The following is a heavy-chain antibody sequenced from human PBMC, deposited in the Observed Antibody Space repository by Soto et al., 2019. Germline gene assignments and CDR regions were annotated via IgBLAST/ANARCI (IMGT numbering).Heavy chain of an antibody. D-gene: IGHD2-2*01. J-gene: IGHJ4*02. Sequence: PGGSLRLSCAASGFTVTTNYMNWVRQAPGKGLEWVSSISSSSSYIYYADSVKGRFTISRDNAKNSLYLQMNSLRAEDTAVYYCARGPPRYCSSTSCYGYWGLGTLVTVSS. CDR3: ARGPPRYCSSTSCYGY. CDR1: GFTVTTNY. CDR2: ISSSSSYI. V-gene: IGHV3-21*01.